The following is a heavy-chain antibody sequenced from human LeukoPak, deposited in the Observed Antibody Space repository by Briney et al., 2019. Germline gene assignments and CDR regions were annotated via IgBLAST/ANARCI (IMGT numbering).Heavy chain of an antibody. Sequence: SETLSLTCTVSGGSISSYYWNWIRQPPGKGLEWIGYINYIRTTDYNPSLKGRVTISLEKSKNRFSLKLSSVTAADTAMYYCARSYSSSDHYYYYGMDVWGQGTTVTVSS. CDR3: ARSYSSSDHYYYYGMDV. CDR1: GGSISSYY. D-gene: IGHD6-13*01. V-gene: IGHV4-59*08. CDR2: INYIRTT. J-gene: IGHJ6*02.